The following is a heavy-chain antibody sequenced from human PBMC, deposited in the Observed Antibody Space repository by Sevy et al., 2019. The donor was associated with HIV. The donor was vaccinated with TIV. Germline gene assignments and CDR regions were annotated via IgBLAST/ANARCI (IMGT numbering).Heavy chain of an antibody. CDR2: FDPEDGET. CDR1: GYRLTGLS. Sequence: ASVKVSCKVSGYRLTGLSMHWVRQAPGKGREWMASFDPEDGETFYAQKFQGRLTLTEDTSTDTAYMGLSSLRAEDTAVYYCATTKDYYEDSGDPFDYWGQGTLVTVSS. D-gene: IGHD3-22*01. J-gene: IGHJ4*02. V-gene: IGHV1-24*01. CDR3: ATTKDYYEDSGDPFDY.